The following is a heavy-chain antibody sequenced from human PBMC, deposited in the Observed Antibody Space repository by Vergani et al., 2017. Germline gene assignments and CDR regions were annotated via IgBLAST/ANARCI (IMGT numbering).Heavy chain of an antibody. Sequence: EVQLVESGGGLVKPGGSLRLSCAASGFTFSSYSMNWVRQAPGKGLEWVSYISSSSSTIYYADSVKGRFTISRDNAKNSLYLQMNSLRDEDTAVYYCAGEGGHYDYVWGSYRWGRPTNDYWGQGTLVTVSS. CDR3: AGEGGHYDYVWGSYRWGRPTNDY. V-gene: IGHV3-48*02. D-gene: IGHD3-16*02. CDR1: GFTFSSYS. J-gene: IGHJ4*02. CDR2: ISSSSSTI.